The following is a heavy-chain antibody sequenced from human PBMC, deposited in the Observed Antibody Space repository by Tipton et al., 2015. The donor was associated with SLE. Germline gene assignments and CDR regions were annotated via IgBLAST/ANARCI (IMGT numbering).Heavy chain of an antibody. D-gene: IGHD4-11*01. V-gene: IGHV3-23*04. CDR2: ISGGGGST. Sequence: QLVQSGGGLVQPGGSLRLSCAASGFTFRTYAMAWVRQSPGKGLEWVSLISGGGGSTHYADSVRGRFTISRDNSKNTLSLQLNTLRADDTAIYYCAKGSPPTVDYWGQGTLVTVSS. CDR1: GFTFRTYA. J-gene: IGHJ4*02. CDR3: AKGSPPTVDY.